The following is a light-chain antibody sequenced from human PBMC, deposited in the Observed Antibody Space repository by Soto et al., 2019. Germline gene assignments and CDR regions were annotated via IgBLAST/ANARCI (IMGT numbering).Light chain of an antibody. CDR2: TLS. V-gene: IGKV2-40*01. J-gene: IGKJ5*01. CDR3: MQRIEFPIT. Sequence: DVVMTQAPLSLSVTPGEPASMSCRSSQSLLDSDDGNTYVDWYLQRPGQSPKLLIYTLSSRASGVPDRFSGSGSRTAFTLKISRVEAEDVGVYYCMQRIEFPITFGKGTRLEV. CDR1: QSLLDSDDGNTY.